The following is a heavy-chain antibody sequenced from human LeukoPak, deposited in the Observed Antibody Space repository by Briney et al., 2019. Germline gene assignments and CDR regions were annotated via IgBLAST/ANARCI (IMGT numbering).Heavy chain of an antibody. J-gene: IGHJ3*02. CDR1: GFTFNSYN. CDR3: ARAYSSSSGRDAFDS. Sequence: PGGSLRLSCAASGFTFNSYNMNWVRQAPGKGLEWVSYISSSSSTIYYADSVKGRFTISRDSAKTSPFLQMNSLRDEDTAVYYCARAYSSSSGRDAFDSWGLGTLVTVSS. CDR2: ISSSSSTI. V-gene: IGHV3-48*02. D-gene: IGHD6-6*01.